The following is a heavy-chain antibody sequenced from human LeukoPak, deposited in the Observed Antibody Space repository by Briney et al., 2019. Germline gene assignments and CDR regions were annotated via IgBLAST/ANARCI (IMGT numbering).Heavy chain of an antibody. CDR2: ISSISSIT. D-gene: IGHD6-13*01. J-gene: IGHJ4*02. CDR1: GFTFSTYS. V-gene: IGHV3-48*01. CDR3: TRSRPGTEAGQPNFDY. Sequence: GGSLRLSCAASGFTFSTYSMSWVRQAPGKGLEWVSYISSISSITYYADSVKGRFTISRDNARNSLYLQMNSLRAEDTAVYYCTRSRPGTEAGQPNFDYWGQGTLVTVSS.